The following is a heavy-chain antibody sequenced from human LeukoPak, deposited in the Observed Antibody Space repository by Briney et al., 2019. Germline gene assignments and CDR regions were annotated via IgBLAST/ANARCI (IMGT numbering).Heavy chain of an antibody. CDR3: ARPTATPAGDYSYYYIHV. Sequence: PSQTLSPTCTVSGASISGHYWHWVRRPPGKGPEWVGFIHSSGNTDYNPSLRRRVTLSVDTSKNQFTLKLTSVTAADTAVYYCARPTATPAGDYSYYYIHVWGKGATVTVSS. V-gene: IGHV4-4*09. J-gene: IGHJ6*03. CDR2: IHSSGNT. D-gene: IGHD2-21*01. CDR1: GASISGHY.